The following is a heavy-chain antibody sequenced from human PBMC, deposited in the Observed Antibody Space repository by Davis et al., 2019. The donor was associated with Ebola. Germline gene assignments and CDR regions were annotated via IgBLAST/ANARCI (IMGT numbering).Heavy chain of an antibody. CDR2: IKQDGSEK. D-gene: IGHD3-16*02. CDR1: GFTFSSYW. J-gene: IGHJ6*02. V-gene: IGHV3-7*03. Sequence: GESLKISCAASGFTFSSYWMSWVRQAPGKGLEWVANIKQDGSEKYYVDSVKGRFTISRDNAKNSLYLQMNSLRAEDTALYYCAKDRIVGQYGMDVWGQGTTVTVSS. CDR3: AKDRIVGQYGMDV.